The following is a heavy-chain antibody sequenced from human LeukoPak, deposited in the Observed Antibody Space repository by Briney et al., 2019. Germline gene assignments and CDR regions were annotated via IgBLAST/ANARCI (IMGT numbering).Heavy chain of an antibody. Sequence: PSETLSLTCTVSGGSISSYYWTWIRQPPGKRLEWVGYIYYNGNTNYNGNTNYNPSLRSRVTISVDTSKNQFSLKLSSVTAADTAVYYCARQGRGSSSYMEEFDYWGQGTLVTVSS. J-gene: IGHJ4*02. D-gene: IGHD6-13*01. CDR2: IYYNGNT. CDR1: GGSISSYY. V-gene: IGHV4-59*08. CDR3: ARQGRGSSSYMEEFDY.